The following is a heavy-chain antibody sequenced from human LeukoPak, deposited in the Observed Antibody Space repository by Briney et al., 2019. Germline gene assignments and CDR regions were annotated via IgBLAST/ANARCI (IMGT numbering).Heavy chain of an antibody. Sequence: QPGGSLRLSCAASGFAFSCYNMNWVRQAPGKGLEWVSYISSGSDTIFYADSVKGRFTISRDNAKNSLYLQMNSLRAEDTAVYYCARPYCASTSCPTFEYWGQGTLVTVSS. CDR2: ISSGSDTI. J-gene: IGHJ4*02. V-gene: IGHV3-48*01. CDR3: ARPYCASTSCPTFEY. CDR1: GFAFSCYN. D-gene: IGHD2-2*01.